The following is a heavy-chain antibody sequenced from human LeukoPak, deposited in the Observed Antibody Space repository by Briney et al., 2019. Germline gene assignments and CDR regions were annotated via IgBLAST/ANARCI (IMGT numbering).Heavy chain of an antibody. Sequence: PGGSLRLSCAASGFTLSNHWMIWVRQAPGKGLEWVSVIYSGGSTYYADSVKGRFTVSRDNSKNTLYLQMNSLGAEDTAMYYCAGGGPRYYFDYWGQGTLLTVSS. J-gene: IGHJ4*02. CDR2: IYSGGST. CDR1: GFTLSNHW. V-gene: IGHV3-53*01. CDR3: AGGGPRYYFDY. D-gene: IGHD2-15*01.